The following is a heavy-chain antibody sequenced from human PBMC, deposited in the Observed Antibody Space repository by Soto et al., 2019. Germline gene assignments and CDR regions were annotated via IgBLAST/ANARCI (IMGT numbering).Heavy chain of an antibody. Sequence: GGSLRLSCAASGFTFGSYAMSWVRQAPGKGLEWVSAISGSGGSTYYADSVKGRFTISRDNSKNTLYLQMNSLRAEDTAVYYCAKDSPSLYYDILTPPLYWGQGTLVTVSS. D-gene: IGHD3-9*01. V-gene: IGHV3-23*01. CDR3: AKDSPSLYYDILTPPLY. CDR1: GFTFGSYA. CDR2: ISGSGGST. J-gene: IGHJ4*02.